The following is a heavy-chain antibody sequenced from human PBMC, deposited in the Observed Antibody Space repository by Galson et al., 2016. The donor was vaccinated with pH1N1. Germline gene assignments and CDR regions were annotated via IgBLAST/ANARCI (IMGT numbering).Heavy chain of an antibody. CDR2: INTKTGNP. J-gene: IGHJ3*02. D-gene: IGHD3-9*01. CDR3: ARETPSPSPTVLRYFDWSRGPSSFDM. CDR1: GFTFSNHG. V-gene: IGHV7-4-1*02. Sequence: SVKVSCKASGFTFSNHGINWVRQAPGQGLEWMGWINTKTGNPTYAQGFTGRFVFSLDTSVNTAYLQINSLKADDTAVYYRARETPSPSPTVLRYFDWSRGPSSFDMWGRGTLATVSS.